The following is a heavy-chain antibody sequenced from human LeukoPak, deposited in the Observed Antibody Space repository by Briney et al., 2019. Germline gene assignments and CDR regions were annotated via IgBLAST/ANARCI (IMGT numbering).Heavy chain of an antibody. CDR3: AGDHPDY. J-gene: IGHJ4*02. V-gene: IGHV3-7*01. Sequence: GGSLRLSCVASGFTFSDYWMNWVRHGPGKGLEWVANMNQDGSKKYYADSVKGRFTISRDNSKNSVYLQMNSLRAEDTAVYFCAGDHPDYWGQGTLVTVSS. CDR2: MNQDGSKK. CDR1: GFTFSDYW.